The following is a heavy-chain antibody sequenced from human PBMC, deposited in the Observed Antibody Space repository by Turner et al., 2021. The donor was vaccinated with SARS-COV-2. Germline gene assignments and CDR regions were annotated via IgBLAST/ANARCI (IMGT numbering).Heavy chain of an antibody. J-gene: IGHJ3*02. CDR3: ARGGLYYYDSSAYYGDAFDI. V-gene: IGHV1-2*02. D-gene: IGHD3-22*01. CDR1: GYTFTGYY. Sequence: QVQLVQSGAEVKKPGASVKVSCKASGYTFTGYYMHWVRQAPGQGLEWMGWISPNSGGTNFAQKFQGRVTMTRDTSIRTAYMELSRLRSDDTAVYYCARGGLYYYDSSAYYGDAFDIWGQGTMVTVSS. CDR2: ISPNSGGT.